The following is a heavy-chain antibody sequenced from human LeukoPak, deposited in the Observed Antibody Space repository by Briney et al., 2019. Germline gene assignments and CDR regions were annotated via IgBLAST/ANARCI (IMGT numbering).Heavy chain of an antibody. J-gene: IGHJ6*02. CDR3: ARSRPLHCTNGVCYNGNYYYYGMDV. CDR2: IYPGDSDT. D-gene: IGHD2-8*01. Sequence: PGESLKISCKGSGYSFTSYWIGWVRQMPGKGLEWMGIIYPGDSDTRYSPSFQGQVTISADKSISTAYLQWSSLKASDTAMYYCARSRPLHCTNGVCYNGNYYYYGMDVWGQGTTVTVSS. V-gene: IGHV5-51*01. CDR1: GYSFTSYW.